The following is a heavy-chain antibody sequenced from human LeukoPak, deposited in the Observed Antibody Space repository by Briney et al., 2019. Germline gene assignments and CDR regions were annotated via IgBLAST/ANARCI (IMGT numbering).Heavy chain of an antibody. CDR1: GFSFSSFW. J-gene: IGHJ6*02. CDR3: ARENDVIMITFGGVIDSYYYYGMDV. V-gene: IGHV3-21*01. CDR2: ISSSSSYI. Sequence: GGSLRLSCAASGFSFSSFWMNWVRQAPGKGLEWVSSISSSSSYIYYADSVKGRFTISRDNAKNSLYLQMNSLRAEDTAVYYCARENDVIMITFGGVIDSYYYYGMDVWGQGTTVTVSS. D-gene: IGHD3-16*02.